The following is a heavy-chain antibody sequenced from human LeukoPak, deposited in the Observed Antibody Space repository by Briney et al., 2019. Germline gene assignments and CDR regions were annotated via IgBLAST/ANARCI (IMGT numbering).Heavy chain of an antibody. CDR3: ARHLSSS. V-gene: IGHV4-4*02. J-gene: IGHJ3*01. D-gene: IGHD6-13*01. CDR1: GASISSNNW. Sequence: SETLSLTCAVSGASISSNNWWWSWVRQSPVKGLEWIGEIYLYGTTNYNPSLKSRVTISVDTSKNQFSLKLSSVTAADTAVYYCARHLSSSWGQGTMVTVSS. CDR2: IYLYGTT.